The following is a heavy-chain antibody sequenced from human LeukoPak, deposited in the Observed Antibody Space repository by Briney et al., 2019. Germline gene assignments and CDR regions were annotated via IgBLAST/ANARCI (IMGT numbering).Heavy chain of an antibody. V-gene: IGHV4-59*01. Sequence: PSETLSLTCTVSGGSISSYYWSWIRQPPGKGLEWIGYIYYSGSTNYNPSLKSRVTISVDTSKNQFSLKLSSVTAADTAVYYCAREPRYDSSGYYYYFDYWGQGTLVTVSS. CDR1: GGSISSYY. D-gene: IGHD3-22*01. J-gene: IGHJ4*02. CDR3: AREPRYDSSGYYYYFDY. CDR2: IYYSGST.